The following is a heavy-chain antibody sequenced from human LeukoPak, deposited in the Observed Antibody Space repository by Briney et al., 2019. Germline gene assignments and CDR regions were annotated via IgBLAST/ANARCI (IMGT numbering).Heavy chain of an antibody. Sequence: GRSLRLSCTAPGFTFGDYAMSWFRQAPGNGLEWVGCIRSKAYGGTTEYAASVKGRFTISRDDSKSIAYLQMNSLKTEDTAVYYCTREQYYYDSSGYYYDDYWGQGTLVTVSS. J-gene: IGHJ4*02. CDR2: IRSKAYGGTT. D-gene: IGHD3-22*01. V-gene: IGHV3-49*03. CDR1: GFTFGDYA. CDR3: TREQYYYDSSGYYYDDY.